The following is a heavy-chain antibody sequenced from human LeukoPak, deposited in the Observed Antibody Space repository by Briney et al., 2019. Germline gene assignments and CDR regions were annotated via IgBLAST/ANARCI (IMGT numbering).Heavy chain of an antibody. CDR3: ARRWSDAFDM. Sequence: GGSLRLSCAASRFTFSSYWMTWVRQAPGKGLEWVANIKQDGSEKYYVDSVRGRFTISRDNAKNSLYLQMNSLRAEDTAVYYCARRWSDAFDMWGQGTMVTVSS. CDR2: IKQDGSEK. V-gene: IGHV3-7*03. D-gene: IGHD2-15*01. J-gene: IGHJ3*02. CDR1: RFTFSSYW.